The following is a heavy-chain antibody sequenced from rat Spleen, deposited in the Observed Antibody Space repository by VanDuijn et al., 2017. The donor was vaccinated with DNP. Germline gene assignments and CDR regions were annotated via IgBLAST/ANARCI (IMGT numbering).Heavy chain of an antibody. Sequence: EVQLVESGGGLVQPGRSLKLSCVASGFSFSDYNMAWVRQAPTKGLEWVATIIYDGSKTYYRDSVKGRFTISRDNAKSTLYLQMDSLRSEDTATYYCTTLNYYASLSGYFDDWGQGVMVTVSS. V-gene: IGHV5S10*01. CDR3: TTLNYYASLSGYFDD. D-gene: IGHD1-12*01. CDR1: GFSFSDYN. J-gene: IGHJ2*01. CDR2: IIYDGSKT.